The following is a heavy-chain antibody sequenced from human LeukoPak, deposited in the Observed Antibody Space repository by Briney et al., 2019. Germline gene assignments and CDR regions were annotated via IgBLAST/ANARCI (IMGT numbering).Heavy chain of an antibody. CDR3: ARDKSWNYLGY. D-gene: IGHD1-7*01. Sequence: PGGSLRLSCVASGFTVSNNYISWVRQAPGKGLEWVSVIYTGGTTYYADSVKGRFTISRDTSKNTLYLQMNSLRAEDTAVYYCARDKSWNYLGYWGQGTLVTVSS. V-gene: IGHV3-53*01. CDR1: GFTVSNNY. J-gene: IGHJ4*02. CDR2: IYTGGTT.